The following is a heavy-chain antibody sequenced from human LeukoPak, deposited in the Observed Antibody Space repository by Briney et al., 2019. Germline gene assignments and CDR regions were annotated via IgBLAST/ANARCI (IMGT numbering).Heavy chain of an antibody. CDR1: GGTLSSYA. J-gene: IGHJ4*02. V-gene: IGHV1-69*04. D-gene: IGHD5-24*01. CDR2: IIPIFGIA. Sequence: SVKVSCKASGGTLSSYAISWVRQAPGQGLEWMGRIIPIFGIANYAQKFQGRVTITADKSTSTAYMELSSLRSEDTAVYYCARGGDGYKFDFWGQGTLVTVSS. CDR3: ARGGDGYKFDF.